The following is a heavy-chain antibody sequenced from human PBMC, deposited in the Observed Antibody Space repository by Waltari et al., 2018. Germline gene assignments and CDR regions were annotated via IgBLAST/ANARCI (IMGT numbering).Heavy chain of an antibody. Sequence: QVQLQESGPGLVKPSETLSLTCAVSGYSISSGYYWGWIRQPPGKGLEWIGSIYHSGSTYYTPSLKSRVTISVDTSKNQFSLKLSAVTAADTAVYYCARHRIGFGRGSSGWILYWGQGTLVTVSS. CDR2: IYHSGST. V-gene: IGHV4-38-2*01. CDR1: GYSISSGYY. D-gene: IGHD6-19*01. J-gene: IGHJ4*02. CDR3: ARHRIGFGRGSSGWILY.